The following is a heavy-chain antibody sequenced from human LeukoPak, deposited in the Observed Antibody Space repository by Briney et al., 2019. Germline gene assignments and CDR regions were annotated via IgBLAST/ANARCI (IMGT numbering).Heavy chain of an antibody. V-gene: IGHV3-23*01. CDR1: GFTFSSYA. D-gene: IGHD2-21*02. J-gene: IGHJ4*02. Sequence: HAGGSRRLSCAASGFTFSSYAMSWVRQAPGKGLEWVSGISGSGDSTYYADSVQGRFTISRDNSKNTLYLQMNSLRAEDTAVYYCASFPAIVVVTARVGYWGQGTLVTVSS. CDR2: ISGSGDST. CDR3: ASFPAIVVVTARVGY.